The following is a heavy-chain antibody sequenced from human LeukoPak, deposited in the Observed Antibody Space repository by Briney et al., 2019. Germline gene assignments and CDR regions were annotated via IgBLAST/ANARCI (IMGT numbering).Heavy chain of an antibody. V-gene: IGHV3-7*05. CDR2: INEDGSEE. CDR1: GFTFTSFW. Sequence: GGSLRLSCAASGFTFTSFWMSWVRQAPGTGLQWLANINEDGSEEYYVDSVEGRFTISRDNAKNSVNLQMNSLRVDDTAVYYCSKGGVQYGDWDFWGQGTLVTVSS. J-gene: IGHJ4*02. D-gene: IGHD4-17*01. CDR3: SKGGVQYGDWDF.